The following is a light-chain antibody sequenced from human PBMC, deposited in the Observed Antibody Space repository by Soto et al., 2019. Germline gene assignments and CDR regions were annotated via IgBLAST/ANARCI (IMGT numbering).Light chain of an antibody. V-gene: IGKV3-20*01. CDR1: QSVASTP. CDR2: GAS. Sequence: EIVLTQSPAILAFSPGDRASLSCRARQSVASTPLVWYQHRPGHAPRLLICGASMRALGIQDRFSGSGPGTNLTLTISGLEPEDFAVYFCQQYGMSPQFTFGQGTKLEIK. J-gene: IGKJ2*01. CDR3: QQYGMSPQFT.